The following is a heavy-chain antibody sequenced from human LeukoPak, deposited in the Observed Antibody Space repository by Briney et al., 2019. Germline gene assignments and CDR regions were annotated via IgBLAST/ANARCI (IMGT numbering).Heavy chain of an antibody. D-gene: IGHD5-24*01. Sequence: GESLKISCKGSGYRFADYWIAWVRQVPGQGLEWMGIIYPDDSDTRYSPSFLGQVIISADKSISTAYLQWSSLKSSDTAMYYCARPVEMATSPFDYWGQGTLVIVSS. J-gene: IGHJ4*02. CDR2: IYPDDSDT. CDR1: GYRFADYW. V-gene: IGHV5-51*01. CDR3: ARPVEMATSPFDY.